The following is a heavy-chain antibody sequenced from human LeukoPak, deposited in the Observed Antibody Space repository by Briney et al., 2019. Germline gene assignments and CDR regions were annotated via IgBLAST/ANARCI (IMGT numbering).Heavy chain of an antibody. D-gene: IGHD3-3*01. V-gene: IGHV4-61*01. Sequence: SPSETLSLTCTVSGGSISSSSYYWSWIRQPPGKGLEWIGYIYYSGSTNYNPSLKSRVTISVDTSKNQFSLKLSSVTAADTAVYYCARDIGAQNWGQGTLVTVSS. CDR3: ARDIGAQN. J-gene: IGHJ4*02. CDR2: IYYSGST. CDR1: GGSISSSSYY.